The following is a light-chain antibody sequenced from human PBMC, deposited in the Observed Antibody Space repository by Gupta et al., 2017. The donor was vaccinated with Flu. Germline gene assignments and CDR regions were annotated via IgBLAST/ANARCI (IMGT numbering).Light chain of an antibody. Sequence: EIVMTQSPATLSVSPGERATLSCRASQSVSSSVAWYQQQPGQSPRLLIFDASNRATGIPARLSGSGSGTEFTLTISSLQSEDFAVYYCQQYKNWPLWTFGQGTKVEVK. V-gene: IGKV3-15*01. J-gene: IGKJ1*01. CDR1: QSVSSS. CDR2: DAS. CDR3: QQYKNWPLWT.